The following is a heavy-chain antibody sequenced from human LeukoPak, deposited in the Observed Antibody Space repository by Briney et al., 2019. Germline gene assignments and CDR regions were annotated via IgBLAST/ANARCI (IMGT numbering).Heavy chain of an antibody. J-gene: IGHJ2*01. CDR3: ARGGGIAVAGTAWYFDL. D-gene: IGHD6-19*01. V-gene: IGHV1-2*02. Sequence: ASVKVSCKASGYTFTGYYMHWVRQAPGQGLEWMGWINPNRGGTNYAQKFQGRVTMTRDTSISTAYMELSRLRSDDTAVYYCARGGGIAVAGTAWYFDLWGRGTLVTVSS. CDR2: INPNRGGT. CDR1: GYTFTGYY.